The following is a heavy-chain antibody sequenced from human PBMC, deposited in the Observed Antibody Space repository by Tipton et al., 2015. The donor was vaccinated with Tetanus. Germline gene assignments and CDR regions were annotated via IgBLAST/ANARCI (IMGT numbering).Heavy chain of an antibody. J-gene: IGHJ4*02. Sequence: SLRLSCAASGFTFSSYWMHWVRQAPGKGLVWVSRINSDGSSTSYADSVKGRFTISRDNAKNTLYLQMNSLGAEDTAVYYCARGKQWQHPVFDYWGRGTLVTVSS. CDR3: ARGKQWQHPVFDY. CDR2: INSDGSST. CDR1: GFTFSSYW. D-gene: IGHD6-19*01. V-gene: IGHV3-74*01.